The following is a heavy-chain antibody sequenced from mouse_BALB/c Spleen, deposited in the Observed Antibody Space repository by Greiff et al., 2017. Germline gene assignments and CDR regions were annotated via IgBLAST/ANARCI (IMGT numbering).Heavy chain of an antibody. Sequence: QVQLKESGPGLVQPSQSLSITCTVSGFSLTSYGVHWVRQSPGKGLEWLGVIWSGGSTDYNAAFISRLSISKDNSKSQVFFKMNSLQANDTAIYYCARNRGYYGSSYAMDYWGQGTSVTVSS. CDR3: ARNRGYYGSSYAMDY. CDR1: GFSLTSYG. CDR2: IWSGGST. V-gene: IGHV2-2*02. D-gene: IGHD1-1*01. J-gene: IGHJ4*01.